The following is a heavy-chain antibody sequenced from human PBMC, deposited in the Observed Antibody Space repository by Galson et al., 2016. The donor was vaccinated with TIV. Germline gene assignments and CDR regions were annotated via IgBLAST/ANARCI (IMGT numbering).Heavy chain of an antibody. V-gene: IGHV1-46*03. CDR3: AKDTRSGYSSSWPPFYS. CDR1: GYTFTDYY. CDR2: ITPGGGGT. J-gene: IGHJ4*02. D-gene: IGHD6-13*01. Sequence: SVKVSCKASGYTFTDYYIHWVRQAPGQGLEWMGIITPGGGGTSYAQRFKGRVTMTRDTSTSTIYMDLSGLTSEDTAVYYCAKDTRSGYSSSWPPFYSWGQGTRVTVSS.